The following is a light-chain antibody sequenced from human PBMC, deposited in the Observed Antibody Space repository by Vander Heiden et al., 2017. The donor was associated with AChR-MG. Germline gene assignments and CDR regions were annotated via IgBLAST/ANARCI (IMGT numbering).Light chain of an antibody. J-gene: IGKJ4*01. Sequence: EIVLTQSPDTLTLSSGERATLSCRASQSINNDLAWYQQKPDQAPRLLISDASNRATGTPDRFSGTGSGTDFTLTISGLEPEDSATYFCQQRFNWPHLTFGGGTKVEF. CDR1: QSINND. CDR2: DAS. V-gene: IGKV3-11*01. CDR3: QQRFNWPHLT.